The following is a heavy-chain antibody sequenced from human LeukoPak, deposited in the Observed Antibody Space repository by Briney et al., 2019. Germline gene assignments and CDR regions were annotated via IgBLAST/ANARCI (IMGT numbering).Heavy chain of an antibody. CDR1: GGSISSGGYS. CDR2: IYHSGST. V-gene: IGHV4-30-2*01. D-gene: IGHD2-8*01. CDR3: ASTPYCTNGVCRHYYFDY. Sequence: SQTLSLTCAVSGGSISSGGYSWSWIRQPPGKGLEWIGYIYHSGSTYYNPSLKSRVTISVYRSKNQFSLKLSSVAAADTAVYYCASTPYCTNGVCRHYYFDYWGQGTLVTVSS. J-gene: IGHJ4*02.